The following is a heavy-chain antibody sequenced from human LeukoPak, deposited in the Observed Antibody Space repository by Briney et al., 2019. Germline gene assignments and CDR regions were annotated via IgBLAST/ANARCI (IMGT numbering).Heavy chain of an antibody. CDR1: GFTFSSYT. V-gene: IGHV3-21*01. Sequence: GGSLRLSCAASGFTFSSYTMNWVRQAPGKGLEWVSSISSSSSNIYYADSVKGRFTISRDNAKNTLYLQMNSLRAEDTAVYYCSRVVGAGPYDYYFYMDVWGKGTTVTVSS. J-gene: IGHJ6*03. CDR2: ISSSSSNI. D-gene: IGHD2-15*01. CDR3: SRVVGAGPYDYYFYMDV.